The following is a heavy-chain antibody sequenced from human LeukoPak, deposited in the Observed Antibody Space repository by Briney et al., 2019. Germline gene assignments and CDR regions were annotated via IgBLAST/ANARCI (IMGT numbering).Heavy chain of an antibody. CDR1: GFTFSSYA. J-gene: IGHJ4*02. CDR2: TSRSGDST. V-gene: IGHV3-23*01. D-gene: IGHD3-22*01. Sequence: GGSLRLSCTASGFTFSSYAMSWVRQTPGKGLEWVASTSRSGDSTNYADSVKGRFTISRDNSKNTLSLQMTSLRAEDTAIYYCAKDVYDTSGYYGLMSDHWGRGTLVTVSS. CDR3: AKDVYDTSGYYGLMSDH.